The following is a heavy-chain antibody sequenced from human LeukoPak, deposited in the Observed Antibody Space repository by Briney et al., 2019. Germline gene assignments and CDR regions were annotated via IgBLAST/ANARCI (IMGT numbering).Heavy chain of an antibody. CDR1: GFTLSSSW. CDR2: INSDGSST. D-gene: IGHD6-13*01. Sequence: GGSLRLSCAASGFTLSSSWLHWVRQAPGKGLVWVSRINSDGSSTSYADSVKGRFIISRDNAKNTLYLQMNRLRAEAAAVYYCARVAYGSSWYVDYWGQGTLVTVSS. V-gene: IGHV3-74*01. CDR3: ARVAYGSSWYVDY. J-gene: IGHJ4*02.